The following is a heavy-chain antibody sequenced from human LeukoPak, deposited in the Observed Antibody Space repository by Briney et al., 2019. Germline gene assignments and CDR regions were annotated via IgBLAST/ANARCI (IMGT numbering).Heavy chain of an antibody. CDR2: IYHSGST. CDR3: ARSGSSHFDY. V-gene: IGHV4-30-2*01. CDR1: GGSISSGGYS. J-gene: IGHJ4*02. Sequence: SQTLSLTCAVSGGSISSGGYSWSWIRQPPGKGLEWIGYIYHSGSTYYNPSLKSRVTISVDRSKNQFSLELSSVTAADTAVYYCARSGSSHFDYWGQGTLVTVSS. D-gene: IGHD3-10*01.